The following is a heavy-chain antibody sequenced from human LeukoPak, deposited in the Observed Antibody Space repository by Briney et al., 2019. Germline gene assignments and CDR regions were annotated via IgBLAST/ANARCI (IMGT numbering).Heavy chain of an antibody. D-gene: IGHD3-10*01. CDR3: VFGDFFDY. CDR2: VNSDGSST. J-gene: IGHJ4*01. CDR1: GFTFNTFI. Sequence: PGGSLRLSCAASGFTFNTFIMNWVRQAPGKGLEYVSGVNSDGSSTYYANSVKGRFTISRDNSKNTLYLQMGSLRPEDMAIYYCVFGDFFDYWGHGTLVTVSS. V-gene: IGHV3-64*01.